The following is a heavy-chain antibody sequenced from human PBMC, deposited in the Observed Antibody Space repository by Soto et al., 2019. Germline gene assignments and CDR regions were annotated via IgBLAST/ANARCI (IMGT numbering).Heavy chain of an antibody. J-gene: IGHJ4*02. CDR1: GFTFSGYW. CDR3: ARAAYSNARYCFDL. CDR2: LNHDGSEQ. D-gene: IGHD4-4*01. Sequence: PVGSLRLSCEASGFTFSGYWMSWVRQAPGKGLEWVSGLNHDGSEQYYVHSLKGRFIISVDNSKKLLYMQMNGLSAEDTAVYYCARAAYSNARYCFDLWGQGTLVTVSS. V-gene: IGHV3-7*03.